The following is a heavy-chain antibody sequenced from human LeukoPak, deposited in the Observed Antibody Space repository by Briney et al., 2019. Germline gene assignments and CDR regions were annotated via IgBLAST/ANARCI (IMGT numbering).Heavy chain of an antibody. CDR3: AKPRPDYYDSSGYYPLDY. CDR2: ISGSGGST. CDR1: GFTFSSYA. J-gene: IGHJ4*02. V-gene: IGHV3-23*01. D-gene: IGHD3-22*01. Sequence: PGGSLRLSCAASGFTFSSYAMSWVRQAPGKGLEWISAISGSGGSTYYADSVKGRFTISRDNSKNTLYLQMNSLRAEDTAVYYCAKPRPDYYDSSGYYPLDYWGQGTLVTVSS.